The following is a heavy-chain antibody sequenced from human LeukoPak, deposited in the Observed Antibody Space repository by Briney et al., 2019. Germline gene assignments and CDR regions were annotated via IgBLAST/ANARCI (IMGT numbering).Heavy chain of an antibody. CDR1: GFTFSSYG. V-gene: IGHV3-30*18. CDR2: ISYDGSNK. J-gene: IGHJ4*02. D-gene: IGHD3-22*01. Sequence: PGRSLRLSCAASGFTFSSYGMHWVRQAPGKGLEWVAVISYDGSNKYYADSVKGQFTISRDNSKNTLYLQMNSLRAEDTAVYYCAKDRVVVTTTDTDYWGQGTLVTVSS. CDR3: AKDRVVVTTTDTDY.